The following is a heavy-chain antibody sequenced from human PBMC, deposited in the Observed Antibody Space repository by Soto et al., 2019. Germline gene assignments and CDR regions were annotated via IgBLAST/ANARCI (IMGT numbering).Heavy chain of an antibody. J-gene: IGHJ3*02. D-gene: IGHD3-10*01. CDR3: ARISSAGGFDI. CDR1: GGSINSGGSY. Sequence: QVQLQESGPGLVKPSQTLSLTCTVSGGSINSGGSYWSWIRQHPGKGLEWIGYIHHSGRTYYNPSLKGRHIKSVDTSKNEVSLNLSSVTAAGTAVYYCARISSAGGFDIWGQGTMVTVSS. V-gene: IGHV4-31*03. CDR2: IHHSGRT.